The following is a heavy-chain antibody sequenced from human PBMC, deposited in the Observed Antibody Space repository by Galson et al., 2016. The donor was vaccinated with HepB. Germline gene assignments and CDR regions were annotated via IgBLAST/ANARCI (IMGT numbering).Heavy chain of an antibody. CDR3: ATSNSYGYVQ. D-gene: IGHD5-18*01. J-gene: IGHJ4*02. Sequence: SLRLSCAASGFPFSKYWMHWVRQAPGKGLVWVSRINTDGSSTTYADSVKGRFTISRDNLKNTVHLQMDSLRAEDTALYYCATSNSYGYVQWGQGTLVTVSA. CDR2: INTDGSST. V-gene: IGHV3-74*01. CDR1: GFPFSKYW.